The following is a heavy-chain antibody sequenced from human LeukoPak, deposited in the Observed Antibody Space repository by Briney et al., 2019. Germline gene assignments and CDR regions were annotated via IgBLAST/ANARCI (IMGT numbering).Heavy chain of an antibody. D-gene: IGHD3-10*01. CDR3: ARDRPLITMVRGVTFDY. CDR1: GGSFSGYY. Sequence: SETLSLTCAVYGGSFSGYYWSWIRQPPGKGLEWIGEINHSGSTNYNPSLKSRVTISVDTSKNQFSLKLSSVTAADTAVYYCARDRPLITMVRGVTFDYWGQGTLVTVSS. V-gene: IGHV4-34*01. CDR2: INHSGST. J-gene: IGHJ4*02.